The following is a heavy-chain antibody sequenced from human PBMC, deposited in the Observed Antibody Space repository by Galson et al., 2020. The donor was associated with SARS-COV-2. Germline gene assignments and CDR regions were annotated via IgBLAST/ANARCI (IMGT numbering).Heavy chain of an antibody. J-gene: IGHJ3*02. CDR2: IYYSGST. Sequence: ETSETLSLTCTVSGGSISSYYWSWIRQPPGKGLEWIGYIYYSGSTNYNPSLKSRVTISVDTSKNQFSLKLSSVTAADTAVYYCARRGLGTYYYDSSGYYNSPHDAFDIWGQGTMVTVSS. CDR3: ARRGLGTYYYDSSGYYNSPHDAFDI. CDR1: GGSISSYY. D-gene: IGHD3-22*01. V-gene: IGHV4-59*08.